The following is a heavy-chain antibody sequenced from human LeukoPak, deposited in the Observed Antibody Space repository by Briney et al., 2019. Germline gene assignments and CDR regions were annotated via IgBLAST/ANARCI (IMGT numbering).Heavy chain of an antibody. CDR2: IDPSDVET. J-gene: IGHJ4*02. D-gene: IGHD2-2*03. V-gene: IGHV5-51*01. Sequence: GESLKISCKASGYSFPRYWIGWVRQMPGKGLEWIGIIDPSDVETRYTPSCQGEVPISVEKSLTTPDLQWNSLTASDTAIDYCARQTALDSSRDHWGQGTLATVSS. CDR1: GYSFPRYW. CDR3: ARQTALDSSRDH.